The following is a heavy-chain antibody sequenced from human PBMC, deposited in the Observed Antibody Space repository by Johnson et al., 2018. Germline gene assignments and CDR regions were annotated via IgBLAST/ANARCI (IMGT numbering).Heavy chain of an antibody. D-gene: IGHD2-21*02. Sequence: QVQLVQSGAEVKKPGASVKVSCKASGYTFTSYDINWVRQATGQGLEWMGWMNPNSGNTGYAKKFQGRVTMNRNTSISTAYMELSSLRSGDTAVYYCARGSSIVVVTARYGDDAFDIWGQGTMVTVSS. J-gene: IGHJ3*02. CDR3: ARGSSIVVVTARYGDDAFDI. V-gene: IGHV1-8*01. CDR1: GYTFTSYD. CDR2: MNPNSGNT.